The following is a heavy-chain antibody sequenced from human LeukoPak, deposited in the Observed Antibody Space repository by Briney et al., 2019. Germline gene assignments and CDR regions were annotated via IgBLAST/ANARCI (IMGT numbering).Heavy chain of an antibody. CDR2: MNPDGSTK. J-gene: IGHJ4*02. CDR3: ARDSGYSAFDY. Sequence: GGSLRLSCVASGFAFSSPWMAWVRQAPGKGLEWVANMNPDGSTKNYVDSVRGRFTISRDNAKNSLYLQMNSLRVDDTAVYYCARDSGYSAFDYWGQGTLVTVSS. CDR1: GFAFSSPW. D-gene: IGHD5-12*01. V-gene: IGHV3-7*05.